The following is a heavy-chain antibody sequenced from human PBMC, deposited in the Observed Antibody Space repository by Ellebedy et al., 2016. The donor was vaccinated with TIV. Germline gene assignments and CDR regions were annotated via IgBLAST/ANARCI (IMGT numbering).Heavy chain of an antibody. V-gene: IGHV4-34*01. CDR2: INPSGTT. CDR3: ARARGQYLYGSGSYFTN. D-gene: IGHD3-10*01. CDR1: GGSFSGYF. Sequence: MPSETLSLTCGVYGGSFSGYFWSWIRKPPGKGLEWIGEINPSGTTNYNPSLQSRVTMSVDTPKNQFSLRLTSVTAADTAVYFCARARGQYLYGSGSYFTNWGQGDMVTVSS. J-gene: IGHJ4*02.